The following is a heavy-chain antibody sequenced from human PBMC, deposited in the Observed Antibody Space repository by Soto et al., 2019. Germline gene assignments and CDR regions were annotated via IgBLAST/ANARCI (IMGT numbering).Heavy chain of an antibody. Sequence: QVQLQESGPGLVKPSQTLSLTCTVSGGSISSGGYYWSWISQHPGKGLEWIGYIYYNGRTYYNPPLTSRVTIAVDTSKIQFSLKLSSVTAADTAVYYCARVRGDLTTVTYSWFDPWGQGTLVTVSS. CDR1: GGSISSGGYY. J-gene: IGHJ5*02. D-gene: IGHD4-17*01. CDR3: ARVRGDLTTVTYSWFDP. CDR2: IYYNGRT. V-gene: IGHV4-31*03.